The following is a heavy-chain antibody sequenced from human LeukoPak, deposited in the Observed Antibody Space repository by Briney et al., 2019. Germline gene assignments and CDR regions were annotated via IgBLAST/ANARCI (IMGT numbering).Heavy chain of an antibody. D-gene: IGHD3-3*01. CDR2: ISYDGSNK. V-gene: IGHV3-30*03. CDR3: ARGQKTRITIFGVVGPHYYYMDV. Sequence: HTGGSLRLSCAASGFTFSNYGMHWVRQAPGKGLEWVAVISYDGSNKYYADSVKGRFTISRDNSKNTLYLQMNSLRAEDMAVYYCARGQKTRITIFGVVGPHYYYMDVWGKGTTVTVSS. CDR1: GFTFSNYG. J-gene: IGHJ6*03.